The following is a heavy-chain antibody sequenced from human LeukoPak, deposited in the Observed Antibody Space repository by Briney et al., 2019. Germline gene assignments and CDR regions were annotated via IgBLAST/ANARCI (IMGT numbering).Heavy chain of an antibody. J-gene: IGHJ4*02. CDR1: GFSLSTSGMC. D-gene: IGHD5-18*01. CDR3: ARALCGYSYGYDY. CDR2: IDWDDDK. V-gene: IGHV2-70*11. Sequence: SGPALVKPTQTLTLTCTFSGFSLSTSGMCVSWIRQPPGKALEWLARIDWDDDKYYSTPLKTRLTISKDTSKNQVVLTMTNMDPVDTATYYCARALCGYSYGYDYWGQGTLVTVSS.